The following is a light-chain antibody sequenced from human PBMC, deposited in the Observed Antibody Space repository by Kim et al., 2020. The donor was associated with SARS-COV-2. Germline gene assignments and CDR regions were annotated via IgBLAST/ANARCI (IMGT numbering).Light chain of an antibody. Sequence: ASVKLTCTLRSGHRSYAITWHQQQPEKGPRYLMKINSDGSHSKGDGIPDRFSGSSSGAERYLTISSLQSEDEADYYCQTWDTGIRVFGGGTQLTVL. V-gene: IGLV4-69*01. CDR3: QTWDTGIRV. CDR2: INSDGSH. J-gene: IGLJ3*02. CDR1: SGHRSYA.